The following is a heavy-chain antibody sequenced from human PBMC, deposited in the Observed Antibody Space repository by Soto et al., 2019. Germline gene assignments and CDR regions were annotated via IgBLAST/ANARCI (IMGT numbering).Heavy chain of an antibody. CDR3: ARDRGAYGMDV. CDR2: ISAYNGNT. V-gene: IGHV1-18*01. J-gene: IGHJ6*02. CDR1: GYTFTSYG. Sequence: QVQLVQSGAEVKKPGASVKVSCKASGYTFTSYGISWVRQAPGQGLEWMGWISAYNGNTNYAQKLQGRATMTTDTSPSTAYRELRSLRSDDTAVYYCARDRGAYGMDVWGQGTTVTVSS.